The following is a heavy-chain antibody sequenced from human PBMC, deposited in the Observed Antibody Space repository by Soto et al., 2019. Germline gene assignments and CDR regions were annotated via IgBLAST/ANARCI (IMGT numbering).Heavy chain of an antibody. J-gene: IGHJ5*02. CDR2: IYYSGST. CDR3: AGRNRSHFSGAIWFAP. V-gene: IGHV4-59*01. D-gene: IGHD3-16*02. Sequence: SETLSLTCTVSGGSISSYYWSWIRQPPGKGLEWIGYIYYSGSTNYNPSLKSRVTISVDTSKNQFSLKLSSVTAADTAVYYCAGRNRSHFSGAIWFAPWGQGTLVTVSS. CDR1: GGSISSYY.